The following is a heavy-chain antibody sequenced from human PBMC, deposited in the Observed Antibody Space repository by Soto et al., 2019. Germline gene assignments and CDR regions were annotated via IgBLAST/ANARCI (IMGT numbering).Heavy chain of an antibody. Sequence: QVQLVQSGAEVKKPGASVKVSCKASGYTFTSYGISWVRQAPGQGLEWMGWISAYNGNTNYAQKLQGRVTMTTDTYTSTAYMELRSLRSDDTAVYYCARVDNGGNYVFYYYYYMDVWCKGTTVTVSS. V-gene: IGHV1-18*01. J-gene: IGHJ6*03. CDR1: GYTFTSYG. CDR2: ISAYNGNT. CDR3: ARVDNGGNYVFYYYYYMDV. D-gene: IGHD2-21*02.